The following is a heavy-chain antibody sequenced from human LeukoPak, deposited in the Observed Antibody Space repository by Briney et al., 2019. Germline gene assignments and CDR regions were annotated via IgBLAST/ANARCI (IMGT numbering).Heavy chain of an antibody. D-gene: IGHD3-3*01. CDR3: ARSAYYDFWSSLADWFDP. J-gene: IGHJ5*02. CDR1: GYTLTELS. CDR2: FDPEDGET. V-gene: IGHV1-24*01. Sequence: ASVKVSCKVSGYTLTELSMHWVRQAPGKGLEWMGGFDPEDGETIYAQKFQGRVTMTEDTSTDTAYMELSSLRSEDTAVYYCARSAYYDFWSSLADWFDPWGQGTLVTVSS.